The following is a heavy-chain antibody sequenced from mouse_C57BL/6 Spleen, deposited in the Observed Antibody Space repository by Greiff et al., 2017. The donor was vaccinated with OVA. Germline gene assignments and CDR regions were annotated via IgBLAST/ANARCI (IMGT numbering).Heavy chain of an antibody. CDR1: GFTFSSYA. CDR3: ARDDDYDVDAWFAY. V-gene: IGHV5-4*01. D-gene: IGHD2-4*01. CDR2: ISDGGSYT. Sequence: EVKVVESGGGLVKPGGSLKLSCAASGFTFSSYAMSWVRQTPEKRLEWVATISDGGSYTYYPDNVKGRFTISRDNAKNNLYLQMSHLKSEDTAMYYCARDDDYDVDAWFAYWGQGTLVTVSA. J-gene: IGHJ3*01.